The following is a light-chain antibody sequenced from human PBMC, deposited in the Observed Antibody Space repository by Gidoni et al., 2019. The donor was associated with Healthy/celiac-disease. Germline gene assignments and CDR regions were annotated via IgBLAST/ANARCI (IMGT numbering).Light chain of an antibody. V-gene: IGKV3-15*01. J-gene: IGKJ4*01. CDR1: QSVSST. Sequence: EIVMTQSPATLSVSPGESATLSCRASQSVSSTLAWYQQKPGQAPRTLISGASTRATGIPARSSSSGAGTEYTLTISSLQSEDVAVYYCQQYNNWPPLTFGEGTKVEIK. CDR3: QQYNNWPPLT. CDR2: GAS.